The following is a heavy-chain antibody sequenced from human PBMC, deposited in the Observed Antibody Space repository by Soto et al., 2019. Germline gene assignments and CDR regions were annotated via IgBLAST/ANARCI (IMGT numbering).Heavy chain of an antibody. CDR3: ARDLSWGSNWYYYMDV. D-gene: IGHD7-27*01. Sequence: EVQLVESGGGLVQPGGSLRLSCATAGFILSDCAMNWVRQAPGKGLEWVSYISSSSSGIAYADSVKGRFTVSRDNARNSLYLQMNSLRAEDTAVYYCARDLSWGSNWYYYMDVWGKGTTVTVSS. J-gene: IGHJ6*03. CDR1: GFILSDCA. V-gene: IGHV3-48*01. CDR2: ISSSSSGI.